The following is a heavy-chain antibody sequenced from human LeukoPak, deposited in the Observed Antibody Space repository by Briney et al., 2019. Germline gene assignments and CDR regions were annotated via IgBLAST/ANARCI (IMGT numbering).Heavy chain of an antibody. CDR3: ARDVQQQLVVDY. CDR2: IIPIFGTA. Sequence: SVKVSCKASGGTFSSYAISWVRQAPGQGLEWMGGIIPIFGTANYAQKFQGRVTMTRDTSTSTVYMELSSLRSEDTAVYYCARDVQQQLVVDYWGQGTLVTVSS. D-gene: IGHD6-13*01. J-gene: IGHJ4*02. CDR1: GGTFSSYA. V-gene: IGHV1-69*05.